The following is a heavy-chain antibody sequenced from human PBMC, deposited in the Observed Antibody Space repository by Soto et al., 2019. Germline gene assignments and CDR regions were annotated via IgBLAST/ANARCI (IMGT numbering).Heavy chain of an antibody. D-gene: IGHD2-15*01. J-gene: IGHJ4*02. CDR2: INHSGST. V-gene: IGHV4-34*01. Sequence: LSLTCPVSGGCISSYYWSWIRQPPGKGLEWIGEINHSGSTNYNPSLKSRVTISVDTSKNQFSLKLSSVTAADTAVYYCARSCTVVVGHYFDYWGQGTLVTVSS. CDR1: GGCISSYY. CDR3: ARSCTVVVGHYFDY.